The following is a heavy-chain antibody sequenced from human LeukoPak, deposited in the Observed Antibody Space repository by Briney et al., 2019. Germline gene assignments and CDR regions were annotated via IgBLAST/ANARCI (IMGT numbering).Heavy chain of an antibody. CDR1: GYTFTSYY. D-gene: IGHD4-17*01. CDR3: ARFYGDYSGGIVDYYYGMDV. J-gene: IGHJ6*02. CDR2: INPSGGST. V-gene: IGHV1-46*01. Sequence: ASVKVSCKASGYTFTSYYMHWVRQAPGQGLEWMGIINPSGGSTSYAQKFQGRVTMTRDTSTSTVYMELSSLGSEDTAVYYCARFYGDYSGGIVDYYYGMDVWGQGTTVTVSS.